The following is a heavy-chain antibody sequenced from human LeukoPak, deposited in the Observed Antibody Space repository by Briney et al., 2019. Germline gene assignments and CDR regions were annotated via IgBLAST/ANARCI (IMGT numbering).Heavy chain of an antibody. CDR1: GGSISSYY. Sequence: PSETLSLTCTVSGGSISSYYWSWIVQPPGKGLEWIGYIYYSGSTNYNPSLKSRVTISVDTSKNQFSLKLSSVTAADTAVYYCARGRSWDNFDYWGQGTLVTVSS. V-gene: IGHV4-59*01. J-gene: IGHJ4*02. CDR2: IYYSGST. CDR3: ARGRSWDNFDY. D-gene: IGHD6-13*01.